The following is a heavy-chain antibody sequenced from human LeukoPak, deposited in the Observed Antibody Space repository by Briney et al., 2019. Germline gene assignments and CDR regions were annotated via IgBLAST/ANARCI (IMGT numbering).Heavy chain of an antibody. CDR3: ARGSLALNWFDP. CDR1: GGTSSSYA. CDR2: IIPIFGTA. Sequence: SVKVSCKASGGTSSSYAISWVRQAPGQGLEWMGGIIPIFGTANYAQKFQGRVTITADKSTSTAYMELSSLRSEDTAVYYCARGSLALNWFDPWGQGTLVTVSS. J-gene: IGHJ5*02. V-gene: IGHV1-69*06. D-gene: IGHD2-21*01.